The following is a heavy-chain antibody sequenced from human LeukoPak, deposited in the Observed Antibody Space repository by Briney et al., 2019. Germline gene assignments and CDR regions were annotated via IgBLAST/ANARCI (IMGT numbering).Heavy chain of an antibody. D-gene: IGHD3-3*01. Sequence: ASVKVSCKASGYPFTGYYMHWVRQAPGQGLEWMGWINPNSGGTNYAQKFQGRVTMTRDTSISTAYMELSRLRSDDTAVYYCARDYDFWSGYYRFDYWGQGTLVTVSS. CDR1: GYPFTGYY. CDR3: ARDYDFWSGYYRFDY. J-gene: IGHJ4*02. CDR2: INPNSGGT. V-gene: IGHV1-2*02.